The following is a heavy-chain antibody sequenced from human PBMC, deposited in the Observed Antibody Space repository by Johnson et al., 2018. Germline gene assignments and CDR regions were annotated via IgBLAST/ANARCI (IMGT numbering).Heavy chain of an antibody. CDR3: ARTRPAAILKYYYYDGMDV. Sequence: QVQLVQSGAEVKKPGASVKVSCKASGYTFTNYFMHWVRQAPGQGLEWMGIINPSGGSTDYAQKFQGRVTITADESTSTAYMELSSLRSEETAVYYCARTRPAAILKYYYYDGMDVWGQGTTVTVSS. CDR1: GYTFTNYF. D-gene: IGHD2-2*02. CDR2: INPSGGST. J-gene: IGHJ6*02. V-gene: IGHV1-46*01.